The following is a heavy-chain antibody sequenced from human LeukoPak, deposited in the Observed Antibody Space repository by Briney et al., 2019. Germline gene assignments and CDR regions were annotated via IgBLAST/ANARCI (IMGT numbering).Heavy chain of an antibody. Sequence: GGSLRLSCAASGFTFSSYAMHWVRQAPGKGLEWVAVISYDGSNKYYADSVKGRFTISRDNAKNSLYLQMNSLRAEDTALYYCGSTNSFSYWGQGTLVTVSS. J-gene: IGHJ4*02. D-gene: IGHD2-2*01. V-gene: IGHV3-30-3*01. CDR3: GSTNSFSY. CDR1: GFTFSSYA. CDR2: ISYDGSNK.